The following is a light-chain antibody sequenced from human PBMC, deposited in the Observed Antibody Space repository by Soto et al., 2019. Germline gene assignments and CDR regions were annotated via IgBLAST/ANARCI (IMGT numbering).Light chain of an antibody. CDR2: EVS. Sequence: QSVLTQPASVSGSPGQSITISCTGTNSDVGGYNYVSWFQQHPGKAPKLKIYEVSNRPSGVSNRFSGSKSGYTASLTISELQAEDEADYYRTSFTSSSTWVFGGGTQLIVL. J-gene: IGLJ3*02. V-gene: IGLV2-14*03. CDR1: NSDVGGYNY. CDR3: TSFTSSSTWV.